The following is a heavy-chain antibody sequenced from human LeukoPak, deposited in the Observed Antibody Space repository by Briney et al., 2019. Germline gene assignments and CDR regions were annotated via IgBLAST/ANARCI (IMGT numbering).Heavy chain of an antibody. CDR1: GFTVSNTY. V-gene: IGHV3-21*01. CDR2: ISSSGSYI. CDR3: ATTPITMIVRTIFDY. D-gene: IGHD3-22*01. Sequence: GGSLRLSCAASGFTVSNTYMSWVRQAPGKGLEWVSSISSSGSYIYYADSVKGRFTISRDNAKNSLYLQMNSLRAEDTAVYYCATTPITMIVRTIFDYWGQGTLVTVSS. J-gene: IGHJ4*02.